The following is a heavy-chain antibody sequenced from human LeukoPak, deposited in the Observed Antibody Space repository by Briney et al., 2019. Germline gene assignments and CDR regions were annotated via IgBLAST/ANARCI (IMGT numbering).Heavy chain of an antibody. CDR3: AKGSLRYYAWSLPPGFYP. J-gene: IGHJ5*02. CDR2: ISGGGGRT. Sequence: GGSLRLSCAASGFTFSSYAMSWVRQAPGKGLEWVSHISGGGGRTYYADSVKGRFTISRDNAKNTLYLQMNSLRAEQTAVYYCAKGSLRYYAWSLPPGFYPWGQGALVTVSS. CDR1: GFTFSSYA. D-gene: IGHD3-9*01. V-gene: IGHV3-23*01.